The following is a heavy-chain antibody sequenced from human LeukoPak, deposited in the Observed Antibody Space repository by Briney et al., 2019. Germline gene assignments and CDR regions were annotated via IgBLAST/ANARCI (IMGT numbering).Heavy chain of an antibody. CDR2: IIPILGIA. CDR3: ARDRDQAYYDSSGYYHPFDY. V-gene: IGHV1-69*04. Sequence: SVKVSCKASGGTFSSYAISWVRQAPGQGLEWMGRIIPILGIANYAQKFQGRVTITADKSTSTAYMELSSLRSEDTAVYYCARDRDQAYYDSSGYYHPFDYWGQGTLVTVSS. D-gene: IGHD3-22*01. CDR1: GGTFSSYA. J-gene: IGHJ4*02.